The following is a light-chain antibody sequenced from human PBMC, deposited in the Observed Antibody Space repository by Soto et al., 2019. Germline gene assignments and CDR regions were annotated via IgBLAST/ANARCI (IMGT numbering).Light chain of an antibody. J-gene: IGLJ1*01. Sequence: QSVLTQPPPVSGAPGQRVTLSCPGSSSNIGATYDVQWYQQLPGTAPKLLIYGDSNRPSGVPDRFSGSKSGTSASLAITGLQADDEADYYCQSYDSSLSAHYVFGTGTKVTVL. CDR1: SSNIGATYD. V-gene: IGLV1-40*01. CDR3: QSYDSSLSAHYV. CDR2: GDS.